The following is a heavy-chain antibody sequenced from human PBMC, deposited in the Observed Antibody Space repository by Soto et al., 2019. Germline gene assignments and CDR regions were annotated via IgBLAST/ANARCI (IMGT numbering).Heavy chain of an antibody. D-gene: IGHD3-10*01. CDR1: GGSISSYY. V-gene: IGHV4-59*01. J-gene: IGHJ4*02. Sequence: SETLSLTCTVSGGSISSYYWSWIRQPPGKGLEWIGYIYYSGSTNYNPSLKSRVTISVDTSKNQFSLKLSSVTAADTAVYYCARGLMVRGTAYYFDYWGQGTLVTVSS. CDR3: ARGLMVRGTAYYFDY. CDR2: IYYSGST.